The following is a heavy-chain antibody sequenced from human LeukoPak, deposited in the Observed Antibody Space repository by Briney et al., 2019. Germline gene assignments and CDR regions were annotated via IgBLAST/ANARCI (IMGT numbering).Heavy chain of an antibody. V-gene: IGHV3-23*01. CDR2: VSGRGTST. CDR1: GFTFSNYA. Sequence: GGSLRLSCAAPGFTFSNYAMSWVRQAPGKGLEWVSAVSGRGTSTYYTDSVKGRFTISRDNSKNTLYLQMNSLSAEDTAIYYCAKWGDYDVLTGYYDSDYWGQGTLVTVSS. J-gene: IGHJ4*02. D-gene: IGHD3-9*01. CDR3: AKWGDYDVLTGYYDSDY.